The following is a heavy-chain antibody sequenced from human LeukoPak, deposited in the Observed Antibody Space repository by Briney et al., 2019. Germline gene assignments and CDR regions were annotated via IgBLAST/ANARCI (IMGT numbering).Heavy chain of an antibody. CDR2: IIPTFGTA. CDR3: ARDLFYKKDSSGYG. Sequence: GASVKVSCKASGGTFSSYAISWVRQAPGQGLEWMGGIIPTFGTADYAQKFQGRVTITADESTSTAYMELSSLRSEDTAVYYCARDLFYKKDSSGYGWGQGTLVTVSS. V-gene: IGHV1-69*13. CDR1: GGTFSSYA. J-gene: IGHJ4*02. D-gene: IGHD3-22*01.